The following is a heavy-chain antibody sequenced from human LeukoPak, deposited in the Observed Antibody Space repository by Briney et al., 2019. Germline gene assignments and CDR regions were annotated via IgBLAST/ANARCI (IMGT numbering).Heavy chain of an antibody. Sequence: GGSLRLSCAASGFTVSSTYMSWVRQAPGKGLEWVSVFYSGDTTYYANSVEGRFTISRDNAKNSLYLQMNSLRAEDTAVYYCARDRGGAVAGTALYWGQGTLVTVSS. CDR3: ARDRGGAVAGTALY. J-gene: IGHJ4*02. CDR2: FYSGDTT. CDR1: GFTVSSTY. V-gene: IGHV3-66*01. D-gene: IGHD6-19*01.